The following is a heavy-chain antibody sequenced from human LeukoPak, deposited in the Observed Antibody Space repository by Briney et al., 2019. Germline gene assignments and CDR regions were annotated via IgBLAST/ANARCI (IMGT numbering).Heavy chain of an antibody. V-gene: IGHV4-34*01. CDR3: ARAGYRAYYFDY. D-gene: IGHD6-13*01. J-gene: IGHJ4*02. Sequence: SETLSLTCAVYGGSFSGYYWSWIRQPPGKELEWIGEINHSGSTNYNPSLKSRVTISVDTSKNQFSLKLSSVTAADTAVYYCARAGYRAYYFDYWGQGTLVTVSS. CDR1: GGSFSGYY. CDR2: INHSGST.